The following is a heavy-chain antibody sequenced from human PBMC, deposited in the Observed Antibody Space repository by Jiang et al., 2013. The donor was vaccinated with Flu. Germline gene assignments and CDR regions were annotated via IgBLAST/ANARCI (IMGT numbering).Heavy chain of an antibody. CDR2: FDPSDSYT. D-gene: IGHD6-19*01. Sequence: SGAEVKKPGESLRISCKGSGYSFTNYWISWVRQMPGKGLEWMGRFDPSDSYTNYSPSFQGHVTISADKSISTAYLQWSSLKASDTAMYYCARHSSDSNGWSQGDYWGQGTLVTVSS. J-gene: IGHJ4*02. CDR1: GYSFTNYW. CDR3: ARHSSDSNGWSQGDY. V-gene: IGHV5-10-1*03.